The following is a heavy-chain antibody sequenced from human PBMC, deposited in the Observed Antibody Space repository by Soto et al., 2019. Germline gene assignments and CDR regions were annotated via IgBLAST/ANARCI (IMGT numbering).Heavy chain of an antibody. CDR2: ISYDGSNK. D-gene: IGHD6-13*01. Sequence: GGSLRLSCAASGFTFSSYAMHWVRQAPGKGLEWVAVISYDGSNKYYADSVKGRFTISRDNSKNTLYLQMNSLRAEDTAVYYCARGYSSSWYRKSPWFDPWGQGTLVTVSS. CDR1: GFTFSSYA. J-gene: IGHJ5*02. V-gene: IGHV3-30-3*01. CDR3: ARGYSSSWYRKSPWFDP.